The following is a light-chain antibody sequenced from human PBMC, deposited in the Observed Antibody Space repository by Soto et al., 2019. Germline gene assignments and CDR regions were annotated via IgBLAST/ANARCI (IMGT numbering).Light chain of an antibody. CDR3: QQYNSYSGT. CDR1: QSISSW. CDR2: DAS. J-gene: IGKJ1*01. V-gene: IGKV1-5*01. Sequence: DIQMTQSPSTLSASVGDRVTITCRASQSISSWLAWYQQKPGKAPKLLIYDASSLESGVPSRFSGSGSGTEFTLTSSSLQPDDFATYYCQQYNSYSGTFGHGTKVEIK.